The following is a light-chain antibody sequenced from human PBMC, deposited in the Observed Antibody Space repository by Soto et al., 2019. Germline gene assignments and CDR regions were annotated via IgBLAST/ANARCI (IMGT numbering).Light chain of an antibody. Sequence: EIVLTQSPCTLSLSPGERATLSCRASLSVSSNYVAWYQQKPGQAPRLLIYGASTRATGIPARFSGSGSGTEFTLTINSLQSEDFVVYYCQQYDNWPPTFGQGTRLEI. V-gene: IGKV3D-15*01. CDR1: LSVSSN. J-gene: IGKJ5*01. CDR2: GAS. CDR3: QQYDNWPPT.